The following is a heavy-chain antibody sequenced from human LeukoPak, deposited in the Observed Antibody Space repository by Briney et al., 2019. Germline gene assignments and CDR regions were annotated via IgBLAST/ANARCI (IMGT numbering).Heavy chain of an antibody. CDR3: ARARMRQQLHNWFDP. CDR2: IYYSGST. J-gene: IGHJ5*02. CDR1: GGSISSGGYY. D-gene: IGHD6-13*01. V-gene: IGHV4-31*03. Sequence: SETLSLTCPVSGGSISSGGYYWSWIRQHPGKGLEWIGYIYYSGSTYYNPSLKSRVTISVDTSKNQFSLKLSSVTAADTAVYYCARARMRQQLHNWFDPWGQGTLVTVSS.